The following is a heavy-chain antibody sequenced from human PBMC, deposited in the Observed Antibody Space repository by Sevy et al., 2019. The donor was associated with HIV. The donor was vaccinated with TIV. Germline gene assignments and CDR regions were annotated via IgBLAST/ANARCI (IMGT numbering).Heavy chain of an antibody. J-gene: IGHJ5*01. D-gene: IGHD1-1*01. Sequence: GGYLRLSCSASGFTFRSFSMHWVRQAPGKGLEWVAAIWYDGRTKQYADSVKGRFTISRDNSKNMLSLEMNSLRAEDTGLYFCARDSARVIVPTAGFDSWGQGTVVTVSS. CDR1: GFTFRSFS. CDR2: IWYDGRTK. V-gene: IGHV3-33*01. CDR3: ARDSARVIVPTAGFDS.